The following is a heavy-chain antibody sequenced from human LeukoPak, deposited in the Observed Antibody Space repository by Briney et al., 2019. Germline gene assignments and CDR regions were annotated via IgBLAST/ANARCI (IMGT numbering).Heavy chain of an antibody. J-gene: IGHJ4*02. CDR1: GFTFSSYS. CDR2: ISSSSSYI. V-gene: IGHV3-21*01. Sequence: SGGSLRLSCAASGFTFSSYSMNWVRQAPGKGLEWVSSISSSSSYIYYADSVKGRFTISRDNAKNSLYLQMNSLRAEDTAVYYCAKVVDSVVVVPAAPGVFDYWGQGTLVTVSS. CDR3: AKVVDSVVVVPAAPGVFDY. D-gene: IGHD2-2*01.